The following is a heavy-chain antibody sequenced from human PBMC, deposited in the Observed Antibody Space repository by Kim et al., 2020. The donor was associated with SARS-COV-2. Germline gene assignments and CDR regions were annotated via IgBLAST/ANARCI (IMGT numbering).Heavy chain of an antibody. CDR3: ARDLFYSSSINLYYYYYGMDV. D-gene: IGHD6-13*01. Sequence: GGSLRLSCAASGFTFSSYAMHWVRQAPGKGLEWVAVISYDGSNKYYADSVKGRFTISRDNSKNTLYLQMNSLRAEDTAVYYCARDLFYSSSINLYYYYYGMDVWGQGTTVTVSS. V-gene: IGHV3-30*04. CDR2: ISYDGSNK. CDR1: GFTFSSYA. J-gene: IGHJ6*02.